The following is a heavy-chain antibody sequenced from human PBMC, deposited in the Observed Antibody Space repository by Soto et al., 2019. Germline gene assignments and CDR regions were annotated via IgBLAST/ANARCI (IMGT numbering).Heavy chain of an antibody. CDR1: GFTFSSYG. D-gene: IGHD6-13*01. Sequence: QVQLVESGGGVVQPGRSLRLSCAASGFTFSSYGMHWVRQAPGKGLEWVAVIWYDGSNKYYADSVKGRFTISRDNSNNSLYLQMNSLRAEDTAVYYCVRDTISSWPTEPDYWGQGTLVTVSA. V-gene: IGHV3-33*01. J-gene: IGHJ4*02. CDR2: IWYDGSNK. CDR3: VRDTISSWPTEPDY.